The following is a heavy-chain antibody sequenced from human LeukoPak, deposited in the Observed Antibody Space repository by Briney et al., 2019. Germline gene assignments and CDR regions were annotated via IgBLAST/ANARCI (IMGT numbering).Heavy chain of an antibody. Sequence: GGSLRLSCAASGFTFSSYAMHWVRRAPGKGLEWVAVISYDGSNKYYADSVKGRFTISRDNSKNTLYLQMNSLRAEDTAVYYCGFNWFDPWGQGTLVTVSS. CDR2: ISYDGSNK. J-gene: IGHJ5*02. V-gene: IGHV3-30*04. CDR1: GFTFSSYA. CDR3: GFNWFDP.